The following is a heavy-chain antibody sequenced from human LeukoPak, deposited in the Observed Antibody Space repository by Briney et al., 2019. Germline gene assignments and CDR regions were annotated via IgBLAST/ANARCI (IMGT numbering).Heavy chain of an antibody. D-gene: IGHD3-10*01. Sequence: SVKVSCKASGGTFGSYAISWVRQAPGQGLEWMGGIIPIFGTANYAQKFQGRVTITADESTSTAYMELSSLRSEDTAVYYCARGERSSGSYYNVNYYYYMDVWGKGTTVTISS. J-gene: IGHJ6*03. CDR1: GGTFGSYA. CDR3: ARGERSSGSYYNVNYYYYMDV. V-gene: IGHV1-69*13. CDR2: IIPIFGTA.